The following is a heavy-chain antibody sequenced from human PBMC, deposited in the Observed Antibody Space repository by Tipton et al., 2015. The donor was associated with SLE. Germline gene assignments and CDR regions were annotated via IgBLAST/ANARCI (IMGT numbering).Heavy chain of an antibody. CDR1: GGSISSGSYY. D-gene: IGHD4-17*01. CDR2: IYTSGST. V-gene: IGHV4-61*02. Sequence: TLSLTCTVSGGSISSGSYYWSWIRQPAGKGLEWIGRIYTSGSTNYNPSLKSRVTISVDTSKNQFSLKLSSVTAADTAVYYCARAPPTTDAEYFQHWGQGTLVTVSS. J-gene: IGHJ1*01. CDR3: ARAPPTTDAEYFQH.